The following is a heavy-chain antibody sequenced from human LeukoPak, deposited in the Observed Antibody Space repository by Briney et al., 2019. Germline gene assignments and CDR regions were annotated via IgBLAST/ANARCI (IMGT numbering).Heavy chain of an antibody. CDR2: IRYDGRNK. Sequence: GGSLRLSCAASGFTFSDYGMHWVRQAPGKGLEWVGFIRYDGRNKYYADSVKGRFTISRDNSKNTVYVQMNTLRLEDTAVYFCAKGLPDYWGQGTLVIVSS. CDR3: AKGLPDY. J-gene: IGHJ4*02. V-gene: IGHV3-30*02. D-gene: IGHD3-16*01. CDR1: GFTFSDYG.